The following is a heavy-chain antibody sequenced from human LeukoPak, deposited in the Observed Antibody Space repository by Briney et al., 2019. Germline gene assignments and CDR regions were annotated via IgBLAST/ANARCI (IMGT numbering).Heavy chain of an antibody. Sequence: PGGSLRLSCAASGFTFSSYGMHWVRQAPGKGLEWVAVISYDGSNKYYADSVKGRFTISRDNSKNTLYLQMNSLRAEDTAVYYCAGAGSGPMFYWGQGTLVTVSS. V-gene: IGHV3-30*03. CDR3: AGAGSGPMFY. J-gene: IGHJ4*02. CDR1: GFTFSSYG. CDR2: ISYDGSNK. D-gene: IGHD3-10*01.